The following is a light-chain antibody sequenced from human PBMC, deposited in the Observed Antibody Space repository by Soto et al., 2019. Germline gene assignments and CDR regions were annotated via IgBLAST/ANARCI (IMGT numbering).Light chain of an antibody. CDR2: DAS. Sequence: EIVLTQSPATLSLSPGERATLSCRASQSISSYLAWYQQKPGQAPRLLIYDASNRATGIPARVSGSGSGTDFTRTISTLDPEDFAVYDCQQRSNWPLTFGPGTKVDIK. CDR1: QSISSY. V-gene: IGKV3-11*01. J-gene: IGKJ3*01. CDR3: QQRSNWPLT.